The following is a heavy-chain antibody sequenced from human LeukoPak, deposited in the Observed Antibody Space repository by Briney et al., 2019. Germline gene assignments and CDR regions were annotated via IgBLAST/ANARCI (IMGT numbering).Heavy chain of an antibody. CDR2: IYYSGST. CDR1: GVSISSYY. V-gene: IGHV4-59*08. Sequence: SETLSLTCTVSGVSISSYYWSWIRQPPGKGLEWIGYIYYSGSTNYNPSLNSRITISVDTSKNQFSLKLSSVTAADTAMYYCARHRLGYSYGPFDSWGQGTLVTVSS. CDR3: ARHRLGYSYGPFDS. J-gene: IGHJ4*02. D-gene: IGHD5-18*01.